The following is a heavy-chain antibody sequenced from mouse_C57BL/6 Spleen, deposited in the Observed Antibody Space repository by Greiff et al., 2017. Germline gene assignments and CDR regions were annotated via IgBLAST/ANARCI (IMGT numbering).Heavy chain of an antibody. Sequence: EVQLQQSGPELVKPGASVKISCKASGYTFTDYYMNWVKQSHGKSLEWIGDINPNNGGTSYNQKFKGKATLTVDKSSSTAYMELRSLTSEDSAVYYCARALWLPLYYAMDYWGQGTSVTVSS. CDR3: ARALWLPLYYAMDY. J-gene: IGHJ4*01. V-gene: IGHV1-26*01. D-gene: IGHD2-2*01. CDR1: GYTFTDYY. CDR2: INPNNGGT.